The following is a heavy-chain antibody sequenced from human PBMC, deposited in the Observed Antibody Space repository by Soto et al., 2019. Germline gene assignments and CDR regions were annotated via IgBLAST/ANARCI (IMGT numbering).Heavy chain of an antibody. V-gene: IGHV3-30-3*01. CDR3: ATVYLGLDY. Sequence: PGGSLRLSCAASGFTFSSYAMHWVRQAPGKGLEWVAVISYDGSNKYYADSVKGRFTISRDNSKNTLYLQMNSLRAEDTAVYYCATVYLGLDYWGQGTLVTVSS. J-gene: IGHJ4*02. CDR1: GFTFSSYA. CDR2: ISYDGSNK.